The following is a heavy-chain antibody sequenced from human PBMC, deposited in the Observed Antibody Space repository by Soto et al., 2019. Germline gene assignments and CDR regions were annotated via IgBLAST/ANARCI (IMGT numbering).Heavy chain of an antibody. D-gene: IGHD3-3*01. J-gene: IGHJ5*02. CDR3: ATRHYDFWSGYANWFDP. Sequence: QLQLQESGPGLVKPSETLSLTCTVSGGSISSSSYYWGWIRQPPGKGLEWIGSIYYSGSTYYNPSLKRRVTISVDTSKNQFSLTLSSVPAADTAVYYCATRHYDFWSGYANWFDPWGQGTLVTVSS. CDR1: GGSISSSSYY. V-gene: IGHV4-39*01. CDR2: IYYSGST.